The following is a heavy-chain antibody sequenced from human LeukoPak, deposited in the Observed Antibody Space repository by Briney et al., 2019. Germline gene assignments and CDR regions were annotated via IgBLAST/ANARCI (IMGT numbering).Heavy chain of an antibody. Sequence: SETLSLTCAVSGGSISSSNYYWGWIRQPPGKGLEWIGSIYYSGSTYYNPSLKSRVTISVDTSKNQLSLKLNSVTAADTAVYYCARLQLGYCCSTSCYALFDYWGQGTLVTVSS. D-gene: IGHD2-2*01. CDR2: IYYSGST. V-gene: IGHV4-39*01. CDR1: GGSISSSNYY. CDR3: ARLQLGYCCSTSCYALFDY. J-gene: IGHJ4*02.